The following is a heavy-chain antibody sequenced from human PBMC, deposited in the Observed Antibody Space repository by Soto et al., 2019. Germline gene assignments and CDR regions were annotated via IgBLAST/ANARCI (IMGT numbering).Heavy chain of an antibody. CDR3: TGSSWDGF. V-gene: IGHV3-15*01. J-gene: IGHJ4*02. CDR2: IKSNTDGGTT. D-gene: IGHD6-13*01. Sequence: EVQLVESGGGLVKPGGSLRLSCAASGFTFSNAWMSWVRQAPGKGLEWVGRIKSNTDGGTTDYAAPVKGRFTISRDDSKNTLYLEINRLKIEDTAVYYCTGSSWDGFWGQGTLVTVSS. CDR1: GFTFSNAW.